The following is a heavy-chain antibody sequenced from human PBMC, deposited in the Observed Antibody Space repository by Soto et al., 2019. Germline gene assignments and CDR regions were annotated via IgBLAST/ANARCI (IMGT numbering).Heavy chain of an antibody. J-gene: IGHJ4*02. CDR1: GFTFSSYG. CDR3: ARRAPLSGYELDS. CDR2: IWYDGSNK. Sequence: GGSLGLSCAASGFTFSSYGMHWVRQAPGKGLEWVAVIWYDGSNKYYADSVKGRFTISRDNSKNTLYLQMNSLRAEDTAVYYCARRAPLSGYELDSWGQGTLVTGSS. D-gene: IGHD5-12*01. V-gene: IGHV3-33*01.